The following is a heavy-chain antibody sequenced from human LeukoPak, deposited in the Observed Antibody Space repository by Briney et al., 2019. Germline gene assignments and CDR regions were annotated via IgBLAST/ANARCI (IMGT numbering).Heavy chain of an antibody. CDR1: GFSFSSYG. J-gene: IGHJ4*02. Sequence: GRSLRLSCAASGFSFSSYGIHWVRQAPGKGLEWVAVISYDGTNKYYADSVKGRFTISRDNSKNTLYLEMNSLRAEDTAVYYCAKGGIVATITKYFDYWGQGTLVTVSS. V-gene: IGHV3-30*18. CDR3: AKGGIVATITKYFDY. D-gene: IGHD5-12*01. CDR2: ISYDGTNK.